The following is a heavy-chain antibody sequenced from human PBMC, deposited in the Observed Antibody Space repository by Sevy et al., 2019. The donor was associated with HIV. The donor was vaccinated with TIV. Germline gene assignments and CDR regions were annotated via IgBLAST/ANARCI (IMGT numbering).Heavy chain of an antibody. CDR3: AKGDGALTGIDP. CDR2: MSYDGSNQ. Sequence: WGSLRLSCAASGFTFSDYAMHWVRLAPGKGLEWVALMSYDGSNQYYADSVKGRFTISRDNSKNTLYLQMNSLRVEDTAVYYCAKGDGALTGIDPWGQGTLVTVSS. D-gene: IGHD7-27*01. V-gene: IGHV3-30*18. CDR1: GFTFSDYA. J-gene: IGHJ5*02.